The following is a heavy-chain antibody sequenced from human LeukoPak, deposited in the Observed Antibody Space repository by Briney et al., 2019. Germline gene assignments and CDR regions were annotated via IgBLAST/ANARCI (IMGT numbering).Heavy chain of an antibody. CDR2: VHSSGTT. J-gene: IGHJ3*01. D-gene: IGHD5-18*01. CDR1: DDSISSYH. Sequence: SETLSLTCHVSDDSISSYHWTWIRQPAGKGLEWIGRVHSSGTTDYNPSLRCRVAMSVETSKNQLSLWLSSATAADTAVYYCARVGKRGFHFGYVRSDAFDVWGHGTMVAVSS. CDR3: ARVGKRGFHFGYVRSDAFDV. V-gene: IGHV4-4*07.